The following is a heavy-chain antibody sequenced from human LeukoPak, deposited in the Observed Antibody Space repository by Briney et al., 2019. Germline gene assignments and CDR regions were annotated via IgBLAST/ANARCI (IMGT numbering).Heavy chain of an antibody. Sequence: SETLSLTCTVSGDXISSNYCTWIRQPPGKGLEWIGHFYYSGGTNYNPSLKSRVTISADTSKNQFSLRLTSVTAAGTAVYYCVNRDGVYWGQGILVTVSS. D-gene: IGHD3-3*01. CDR3: VNRDGVY. CDR2: FYYSGGT. CDR1: GDXISSNY. J-gene: IGHJ4*02. V-gene: IGHV4-59*01.